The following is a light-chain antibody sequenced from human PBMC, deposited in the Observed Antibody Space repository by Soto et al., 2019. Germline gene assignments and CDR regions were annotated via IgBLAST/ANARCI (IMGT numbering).Light chain of an antibody. CDR2: EVS. V-gene: IGLV2-14*01. CDR3: TSYTTSSTHGV. Sequence: QSALTQPASVSGSPGQSITISCTGTSSDVGGYNYVSWYQQHPGKAPKLMIYEVSNRPSGVSNRFSGSKSGNTASLTISGLQAEDEDDYYCTSYTTSSTHGVFGGGTKLTVL. J-gene: IGLJ3*02. CDR1: SSDVGGYNY.